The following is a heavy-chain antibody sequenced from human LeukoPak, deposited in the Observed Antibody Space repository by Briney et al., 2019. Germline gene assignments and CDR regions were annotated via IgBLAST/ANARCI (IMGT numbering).Heavy chain of an antibody. J-gene: IGHJ4*02. D-gene: IGHD2-15*01. CDR3: ARDGSKGGRTFDY. V-gene: IGHV4-59*12. CDR2: IYYSGST. Sequence: SETLSLTCTVSGGSISSYYWSWIRQPPGKGLEWIGYIYYSGSTNYNPSLKSRVTISVDTSKNQFSLKLSSVTAADTAVYYCARDGSKGGRTFDYWGQGTLVTVSS. CDR1: GGSISSYY.